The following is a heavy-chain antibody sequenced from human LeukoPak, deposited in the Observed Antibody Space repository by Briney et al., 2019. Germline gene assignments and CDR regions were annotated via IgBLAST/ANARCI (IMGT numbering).Heavy chain of an antibody. CDR3: AREGDTAMVVDLDY. Sequence: ASVKVSCKASGYTFTSYGISWVRQAPGQGLEWMGWISAYNGNTDYAQKLQGRVTMTTDTSTSTAYMELRSLRSDDTAVYYCAREGDTAMVVDLDYWGQGTLVTVSS. CDR1: GYTFTSYG. J-gene: IGHJ4*02. D-gene: IGHD5-18*01. V-gene: IGHV1-18*01. CDR2: ISAYNGNT.